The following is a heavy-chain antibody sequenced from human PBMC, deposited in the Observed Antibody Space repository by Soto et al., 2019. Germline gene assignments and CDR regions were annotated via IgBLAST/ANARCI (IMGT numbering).Heavy chain of an antibody. J-gene: IGHJ4*02. Sequence: QVQLMQSRTEVKRPGASVTVSCKTSGYSFTTYGISWVRQAPGQGLEWMGWTSSNNGKTKYAQKFQGRVTMTKDKSTNTVHMELRSLRSGDTAVYYCARTSVAQSEDYFDYWGQGTLVTVSS. D-gene: IGHD5-12*01. V-gene: IGHV1-18*01. CDR1: GYSFTTYG. CDR2: TSSNNGKT. CDR3: ARTSVAQSEDYFDY.